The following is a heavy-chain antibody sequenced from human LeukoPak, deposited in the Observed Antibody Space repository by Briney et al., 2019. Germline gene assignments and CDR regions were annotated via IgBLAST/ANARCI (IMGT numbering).Heavy chain of an antibody. Sequence: ASVKVSCKASGGTFSSYAISWVQQAPGQGLEWMGRIIPILGIANYAQKFQGRVTITADKSTSTAYMELSSLRSEDTAMYYCARGLTSPGHNWFDPWGQGTLVTVSS. CDR2: IIPILGIA. CDR1: GGTFSSYA. CDR3: ARGLTSPGHNWFDP. J-gene: IGHJ5*02. V-gene: IGHV1-69*04. D-gene: IGHD2-8*01.